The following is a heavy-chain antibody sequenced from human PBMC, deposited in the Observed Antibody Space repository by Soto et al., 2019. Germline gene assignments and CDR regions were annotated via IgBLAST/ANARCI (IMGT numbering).Heavy chain of an antibody. V-gene: IGHV3-23*01. D-gene: IGHD3-22*01. CDR2: ISGSGGST. J-gene: IGHJ4*02. Sequence: PGGSLRLSCAASGFTFSTYAMSWVRQAPGKGLEWVSAISGSGGSTYYADSVKGRFTISRDNSKNTLYLQMNSLRAEDTALYYCAKEPHSSGYSAYFDYWGQGTLVTVSS. CDR1: GFTFSTYA. CDR3: AKEPHSSGYSAYFDY.